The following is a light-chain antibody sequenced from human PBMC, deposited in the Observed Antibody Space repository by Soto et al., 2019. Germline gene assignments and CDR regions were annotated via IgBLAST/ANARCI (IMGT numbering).Light chain of an antibody. V-gene: IGLV1-40*01. J-gene: IGLJ3*02. CDR1: SSNIGAGYD. CDR3: QSYDTSLSGWV. CDR2: GNS. Sequence: QSVLTQPPSVSGAPGQRVTISCTRSSSNIGAGYDVHWYQQLPGTAPKLLIYGNSNRPSGVPDRFSGSKSDTSASLAITGLQAEDEADYYCQSYDTSLSGWVFGGGTKVTVL.